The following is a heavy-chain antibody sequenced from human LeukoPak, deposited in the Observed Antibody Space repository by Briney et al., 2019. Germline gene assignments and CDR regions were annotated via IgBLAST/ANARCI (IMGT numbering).Heavy chain of an antibody. CDR2: ISSSGSTI. CDR3: ATLNPDCSSTSCYLGYYYYYMDV. V-gene: IGHV3-11*04. Sequence: GGSLRLSCAASGFTFSDYYMSWIRQAPGKGLEWVSYISSSGSTIYYADSVKGRFTISRDNAKNSLYLQMNSLRAEDTAVYYCATLNPDCSSTSCYLGYYYYYMDVWGKGTTVTVSS. D-gene: IGHD2-2*01. CDR1: GFTFSDYY. J-gene: IGHJ6*03.